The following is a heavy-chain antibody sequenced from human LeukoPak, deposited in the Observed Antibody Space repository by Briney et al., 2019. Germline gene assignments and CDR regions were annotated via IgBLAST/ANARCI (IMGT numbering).Heavy chain of an antibody. CDR1: GFTVSSNY. J-gene: IGHJ4*02. D-gene: IGHD3-22*01. V-gene: IGHV3-53*01. CDR2: IYSGGST. Sequence: PGGSLRLSCAASGFTVSSNYMSWVRQAPGKGLEWVSVIYSGGSTYYADSVKGQFTISRDNSKNTLYLQMNSLRAEDTAVYYCARVTYYYDSSGYLIGGFFDYWGQGTLVTVSS. CDR3: ARVTYYYDSSGYLIGGFFDY.